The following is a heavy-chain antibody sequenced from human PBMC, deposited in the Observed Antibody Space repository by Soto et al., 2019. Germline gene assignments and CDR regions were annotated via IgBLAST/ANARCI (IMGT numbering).Heavy chain of an antibody. CDR3: ARVTERGPPDYDDYWYGMDV. CDR1: GGSISSGGYY. CDR2: IYYSGST. V-gene: IGHV4-31*03. Sequence: SETLSLTCTVSGGSISSGGYYWSWIRQHPGKGLEWIGYIYYSGSTYYNPSLKSRVTISVDTSKNQFSLKLSSVTAADTAVYYCARVTERGPPDYDDYWYGMDVWGQGTTVTVSS. D-gene: IGHD4-17*01. J-gene: IGHJ6*02.